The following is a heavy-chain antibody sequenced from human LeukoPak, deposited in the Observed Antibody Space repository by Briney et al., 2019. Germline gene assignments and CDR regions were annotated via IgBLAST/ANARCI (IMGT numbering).Heavy chain of an antibody. CDR2: IRYDGSNK. CDR1: GFTFSNFG. D-gene: IGHD6-19*01. CDR3: ARKGFGSITVPGTFDY. V-gene: IGHV3-30*02. J-gene: IGHJ4*02. Sequence: GGSLRLSCAASGFTFSNFGMHWVRQAPGKGLEWVAFIRYDGSNKYYVDSVKGRLTISRDNSKNTLSLQMNSLRPEDTAVYYCARKGFGSITVPGTFDYWGQGILVTVSS.